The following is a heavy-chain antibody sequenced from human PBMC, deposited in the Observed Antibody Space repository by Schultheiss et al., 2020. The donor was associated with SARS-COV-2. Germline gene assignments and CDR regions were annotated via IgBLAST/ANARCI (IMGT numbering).Heavy chain of an antibody. D-gene: IGHD5-12*01. J-gene: IGHJ6*02. Sequence: GGSLRLSCAASGFTFSDYYMSWIRQAPGKGLEWVSYISSSSSYTNYADSVKGRFTISRDNAKNSLYLQMNSLRAEDTAVYYCARTGLRFYYYGMDVWGQGTTVTVSS. CDR3: ARTGLRFYYYGMDV. CDR1: GFTFSDYY. V-gene: IGHV3-11*06. CDR2: ISSSSSYT.